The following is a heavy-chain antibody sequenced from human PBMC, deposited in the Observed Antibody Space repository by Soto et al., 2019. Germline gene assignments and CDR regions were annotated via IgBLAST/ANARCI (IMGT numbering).Heavy chain of an antibody. V-gene: IGHV3-33*01. D-gene: IGHD1-26*01. J-gene: IGHJ3*02. CDR3: ARGGELPDAFDI. Sequence: QSGGSLRLSCAASGFTFSSYGMHWVRQAPGKGLEWVAVIWYDGSNKYYADSVKGRFTISRDNSKNTLYLQMNSLRAEDTAVYYCARGGELPDAFDIWGQGTMVTVSS. CDR2: IWYDGSNK. CDR1: GFTFSSYG.